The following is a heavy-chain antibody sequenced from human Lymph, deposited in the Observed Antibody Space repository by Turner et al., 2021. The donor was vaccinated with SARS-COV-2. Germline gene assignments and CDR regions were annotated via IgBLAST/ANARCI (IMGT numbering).Heavy chain of an antibody. CDR1: GGSMNSNY. CDR2: IYYRGST. Sequence: QVQLQESGPRLVKPVETLSLTCTVSGGSMNSNYWSWIRQPPGQRLEWIGYIYYRGSTNNNPSLKSRVTISVDTSKNQFSLKLTSVTAADTAIYYCARETVNNWVDPWGQGILVTVSS. V-gene: IGHV4-59*01. J-gene: IGHJ5*02. CDR3: ARETVNNWVDP. D-gene: IGHD2-21*02.